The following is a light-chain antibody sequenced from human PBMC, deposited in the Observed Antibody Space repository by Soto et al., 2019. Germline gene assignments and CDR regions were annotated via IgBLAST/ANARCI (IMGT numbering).Light chain of an antibody. V-gene: IGKV1-5*01. CDR2: DAS. CDR1: QSVYTW. CDR3: QQYNSWWT. J-gene: IGKJ1*01. Sequence: DVQMTQSPSTLSTSEGDRVTITCRASQSVYTWVAWYQQRPGKAPKLLISDASSLESGVPSRFSGSGFGTEFTLTISSLQPDDFATYYCQQYNSWWTFGQGTKVEIK.